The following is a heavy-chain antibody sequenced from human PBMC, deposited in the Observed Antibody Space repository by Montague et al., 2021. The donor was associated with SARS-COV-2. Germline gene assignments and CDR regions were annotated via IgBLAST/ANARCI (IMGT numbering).Heavy chain of an antibody. V-gene: IGHV4-34*01. D-gene: IGHD3-10*01. CDR1: GGSFSDYY. Sequence: SETLSLTCAVYGGSFSDYYWAWIRQPPGKGLEWIGEINYSGQANYNPSLKSRVIMSLDTSRDEFSLKVNSVTAADTAMYYCARVATGGRPGEFWYFDFWGRGTLVTVSS. CDR2: INYSGQA. CDR3: ARVATGGRPGEFWYFDF. J-gene: IGHJ2*01.